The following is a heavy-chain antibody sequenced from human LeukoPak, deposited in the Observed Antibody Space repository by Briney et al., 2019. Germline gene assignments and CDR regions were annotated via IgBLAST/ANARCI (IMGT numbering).Heavy chain of an antibody. V-gene: IGHV4-61*01. CDR2: ISDSGGS. CDR1: GGSVSSGISY. D-gene: IGHD5-24*01. CDR3: ARHHKGDGYYFDY. J-gene: IGHJ4*02. Sequence: SETLSLTCSVSGGSVSSGISYWSWIRQPPGEGLEWIAYISDSGGSDYNPSLRGRVTLSLDTSKNQFSLRLTSVTAADTAVYYCARHHKGDGYYFDYWGQGTLVTVSS.